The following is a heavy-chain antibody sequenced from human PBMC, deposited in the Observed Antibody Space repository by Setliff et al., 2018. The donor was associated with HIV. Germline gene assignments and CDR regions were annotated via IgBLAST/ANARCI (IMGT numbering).Heavy chain of an antibody. Sequence: HGESLKISCAASGFSFRSYAVSWVRQAPGKGLEWVSVISGSGDITYYRESVKGRFTVSRDNSNNTVYLQMNSLRAEDTAMYYCAKTQTVITVYGPFDSWGQGTPVIVSS. CDR1: GFSFRSYA. D-gene: IGHD4-4*01. CDR3: AKTQTVITVYGPFDS. V-gene: IGHV3-23*01. CDR2: ISGSGDIT. J-gene: IGHJ4*02.